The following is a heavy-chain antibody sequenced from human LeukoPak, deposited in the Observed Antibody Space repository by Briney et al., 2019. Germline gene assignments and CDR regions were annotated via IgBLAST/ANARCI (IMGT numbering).Heavy chain of an antibody. J-gene: IGHJ4*02. CDR2: ISGGSTST. Sequence: PGGSLRLSCAASGFTFNKYYMSWIRQAPGKGLEWISYISGGSTSTNYAVSVRGRFTISRDNAKDSLYLHMDSPRAEDTAVYYCARYNSTLFFDYWGQGTLVTVSS. V-gene: IGHV3-11*03. CDR3: ARYNSTLFFDY. D-gene: IGHD6-13*01. CDR1: GFTFNKYY.